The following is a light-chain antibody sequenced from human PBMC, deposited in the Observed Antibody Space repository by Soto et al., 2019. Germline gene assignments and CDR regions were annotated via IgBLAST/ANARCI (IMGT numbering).Light chain of an antibody. CDR2: LGF. Sequence: DIVMTQSSLSLSVTPGEPASISCRSSQTLRAYGNDYLDWYLQRPGQSPQVLIYLGFSRASGVPDRFSGSGSGTDFTLEISRVEAEDVGVYYCMQALETPYTFGQGTRLEIK. CDR1: QTLRAYGNDY. J-gene: IGKJ2*01. V-gene: IGKV2-28*01. CDR3: MQALETPYT.